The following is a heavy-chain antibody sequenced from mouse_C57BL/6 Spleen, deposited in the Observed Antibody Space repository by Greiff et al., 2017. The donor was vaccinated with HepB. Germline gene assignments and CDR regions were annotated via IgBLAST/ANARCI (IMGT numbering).Heavy chain of an antibody. CDR3: ASSMVTTPWFAY. J-gene: IGHJ3*01. CDR2: ISDGGSYT. Sequence: EVQVVESGGGLVKPGGSLKLSCAASGFTFSSYAMSWVRQTPEKRLEWVATISDGGSYTYYPDNVKGRFTISRDNAKNNLYLQMSHLKSEDTAMYYGASSMVTTPWFAYWGQGTLVTVSA. CDR1: GFTFSSYA. V-gene: IGHV5-4*01. D-gene: IGHD2-2*01.